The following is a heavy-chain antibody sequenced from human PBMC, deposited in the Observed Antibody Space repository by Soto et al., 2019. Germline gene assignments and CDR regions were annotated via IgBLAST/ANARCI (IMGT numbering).Heavy chain of an antibody. V-gene: IGHV4-4*07. CDR3: AREGSYSAYNFAHGIQLWSFDF. Sequence: AXVTLSLTCTVSGGSINTFYWSWVRQPAGKGLEWIGRIFSSGSTSFNPSLESRVAMSVDTSKNHFSLNLSSVTAADMAVYYCAREGSYSAYNFAHGIQLWSFDFWGQGALVTVSS. CDR1: GGSINTFY. CDR2: IFSSGST. J-gene: IGHJ4*02. D-gene: IGHD5-12*01.